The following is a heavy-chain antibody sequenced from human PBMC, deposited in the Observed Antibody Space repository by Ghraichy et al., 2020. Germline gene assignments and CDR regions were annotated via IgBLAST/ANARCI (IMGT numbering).Heavy chain of an antibody. V-gene: IGHV1-18*01. CDR3: AGVVVAARGSTVWFDP. CDR1: GYTFTSYG. J-gene: IGHJ5*02. Sequence: ASVKVSCKASGYTFTSYGISWVRQAPGQGLEWMGWISAYNGNTNYAQKLQGRVTMTTDTSTSTAYMELRSLRSDDTAVYYCAGVVVAARGSTVWFDPWGQGTLVTVSS. CDR2: ISAYNGNT. D-gene: IGHD2-15*01.